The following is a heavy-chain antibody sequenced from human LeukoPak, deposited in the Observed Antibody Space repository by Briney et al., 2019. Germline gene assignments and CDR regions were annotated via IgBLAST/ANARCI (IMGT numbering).Heavy chain of an antibody. CDR2: ISSSSSYI. CDR1: GFTFSSYS. CDR3: ARAVSSGYYNFYFDY. Sequence: GGSLRLSCAASGFTFSSYSMNWVRQAPGKGLEWVSSISSSSSYIYYADSVKGRFTISRDNAKNSLYLQMNSLRAEDTAVYYCARAVSSGYYNFYFDYWGQGTLVTVSS. D-gene: IGHD3-3*01. J-gene: IGHJ4*02. V-gene: IGHV3-21*01.